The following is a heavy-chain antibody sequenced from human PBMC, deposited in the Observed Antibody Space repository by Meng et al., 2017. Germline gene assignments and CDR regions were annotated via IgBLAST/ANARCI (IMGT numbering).Heavy chain of an antibody. CDR2: IYHSGST. J-gene: IGHJ4*02. D-gene: IGHD7-27*01. Sequence: QLQLQEPGPGLLSPSGTLPLTCVVSGGSISSSNWRSWVRQPPGKGLEWIGGIYHSGSTNYNPSLKSRVTISGDKSKNQFSLKLSSVTAADTAVYYCARDGRSWDWGQGTLVTVSS. V-gene: IGHV4-4*02. CDR3: ARDGRSWD. CDR1: GGSISSSNW.